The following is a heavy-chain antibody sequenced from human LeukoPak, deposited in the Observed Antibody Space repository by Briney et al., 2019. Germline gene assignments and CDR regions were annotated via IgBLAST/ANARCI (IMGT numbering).Heavy chain of an antibody. CDR1: GFTFSNYE. CDR3: ARAYYYGSGYE. CDR2: IGSRGATI. D-gene: IGHD3-10*01. J-gene: IGHJ4*02. V-gene: IGHV3-48*03. Sequence: GGSLRLSCAASGFTFSNYEMNWVRQAPGKGLDWVSYIGSRGATIYYADSVKGRFTISRDNSKNTLYLQMNSLRAEDTAVYYCARAYYYGSGYEWGQGTLVTVSS.